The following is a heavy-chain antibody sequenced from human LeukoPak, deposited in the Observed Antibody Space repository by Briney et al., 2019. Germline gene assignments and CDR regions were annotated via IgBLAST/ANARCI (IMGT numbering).Heavy chain of an antibody. CDR2: IYYSGST. D-gene: IGHD3-22*01. Sequence: SETLSLTCTVSGGSISSYYWSWIRQPPGKGLEWIGYIYYSGSTNYNPSLKSRVTISVDTSKNQFSLKLSSVTAADTAVYYCAKDHDSSEVFGYFDYWGQGTLVTVSS. J-gene: IGHJ4*02. CDR3: AKDHDSSEVFGYFDY. CDR1: GGSISSYY. V-gene: IGHV4-59*01.